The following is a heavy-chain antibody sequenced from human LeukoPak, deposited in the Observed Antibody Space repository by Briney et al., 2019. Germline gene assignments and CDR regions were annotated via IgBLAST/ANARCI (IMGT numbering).Heavy chain of an antibody. D-gene: IGHD3-22*01. Sequence: GASLKISCEGSGSIFTSYWIGWVRPLPGKGLEWMGIIYPGDSDTRYSPSFQGQVTISADKSISTAYLQWSSRKASDTAMYYCGRGTEYYYDSSDYFFDYWGQGTLVTVAS. J-gene: IGHJ4*02. CDR1: GSIFTSYW. V-gene: IGHV5-51*01. CDR3: GRGTEYYYDSSDYFFDY. CDR2: IYPGDSDT.